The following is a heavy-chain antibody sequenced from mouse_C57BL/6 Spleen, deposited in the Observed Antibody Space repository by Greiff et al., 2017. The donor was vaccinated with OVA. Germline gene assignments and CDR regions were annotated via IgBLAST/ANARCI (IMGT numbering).Heavy chain of an antibody. D-gene: IGHD2-12*01. CDR3: VREEGFDDDYAMDY. CDR2: IRSKSSNYAT. CDR1: GFTFNTYA. V-gene: IGHV10-3*01. Sequence: EVHLVESGGGLVQPKGSLKLSCAASGFTFNTYAMHWVRQAPGKGLEWVARIRSKSSNYATYYADSVKDRFTISRDDSQSMLYLQMNNLKTEDTAMYYCVREEGFDDDYAMDYWGQGTSVTVSS. J-gene: IGHJ4*01.